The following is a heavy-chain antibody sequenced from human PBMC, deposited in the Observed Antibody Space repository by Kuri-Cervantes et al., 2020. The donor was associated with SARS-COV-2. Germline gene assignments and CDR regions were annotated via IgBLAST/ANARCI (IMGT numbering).Heavy chain of an antibody. CDR2: IYYSGST. D-gene: IGHD7-27*01. V-gene: IGHV4-39*01. CDR3: ARTQLGMNMDV. Sequence: GSLRLSCTVFGGSISSSSYYWGWIRQPPGKGLEWIGSIYYSGSTYYNPSLKSRVTISVDTSKNQFSLKLSSVTAADTAVYYCARTQLGMNMDVWGKGTTVTVSS. J-gene: IGHJ6*03. CDR1: GGSISSSSYY.